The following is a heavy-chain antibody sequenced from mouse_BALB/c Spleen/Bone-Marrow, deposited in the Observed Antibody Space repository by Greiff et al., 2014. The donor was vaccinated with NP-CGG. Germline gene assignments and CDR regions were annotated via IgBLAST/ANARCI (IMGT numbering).Heavy chain of an antibody. CDR1: GYTFTSYW. V-gene: IGHV1-7*01. Sequence: QVQLKQSGAELAKPGASVKMSCKASGYTFTSYWMHWGKQRPGQGLEWIGYINPSTGYTDYNQKFKDKATLTADKSSSTAYMQLSSLTSEDSAVYYCARRLNWDWFAYWGQGTLVTVSA. D-gene: IGHD4-1*01. CDR2: INPSTGYT. CDR3: ARRLNWDWFAY. J-gene: IGHJ3*01.